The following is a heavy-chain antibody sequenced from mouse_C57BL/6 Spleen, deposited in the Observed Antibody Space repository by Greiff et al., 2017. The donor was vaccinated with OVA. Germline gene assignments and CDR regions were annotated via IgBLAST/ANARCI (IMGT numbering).Heavy chain of an antibody. V-gene: IGHV1-50*01. Sequence: QVQLKQPGAELVKPGASVKLSCKASGYTFTSYWMQWVKQRPGQGLEWIGEIDPSDSYTNYNQKFKGKATLTVDTSSSTAYMQLSSLTSEDSAVYYCARGDSTGVDSWGQGTPLTVSA. CDR2: IDPSDSYT. D-gene: IGHD1-1*01. CDR1: GYTFTSYW. J-gene: IGHJ2*01. CDR3: ARGDSTGVDS.